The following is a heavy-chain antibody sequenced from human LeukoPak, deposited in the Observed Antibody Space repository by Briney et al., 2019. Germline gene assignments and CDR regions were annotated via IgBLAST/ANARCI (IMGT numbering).Heavy chain of an antibody. V-gene: IGHV4-59*01. CDR2: IYYSGST. D-gene: IGHD5-18*01. CDR3: ASSKAIQLWPFAY. Sequence: PSETLSLTCTDSGGSISSYYWSWIRQPPGKGLEWIGYIYYSGSTNYNPSLKSRVTISVDTSKNQFSLKLSSVTAADTAVYYCASSKAIQLWPFAYWGQGTLVTVSS. CDR1: GGSISSYY. J-gene: IGHJ4*02.